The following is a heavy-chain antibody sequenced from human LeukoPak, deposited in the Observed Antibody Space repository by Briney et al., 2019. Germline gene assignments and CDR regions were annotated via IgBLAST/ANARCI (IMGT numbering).Heavy chain of an antibody. CDR3: ARRASYYYYYMDV. CDR2: ISSSGSTI. Sequence: GGSLRPSCAASGFTFSDYYMSWIRQAPGKGLEWVSYISSSGSTIYYADSVKGRFTISRDNAKNSLYLQMNSLRAEDTAVYYCARRASYYYYYMDVWGKGTTVTVSS. CDR1: GFTFSDYY. J-gene: IGHJ6*03. V-gene: IGHV3-11*04.